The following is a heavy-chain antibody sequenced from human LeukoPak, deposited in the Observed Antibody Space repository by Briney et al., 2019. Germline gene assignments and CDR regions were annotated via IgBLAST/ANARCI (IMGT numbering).Heavy chain of an antibody. CDR1: GFTFSSYA. CDR3: AREVAVAGSGYCFDY. V-gene: IGHV3-30*04. CDR2: ISYDGSNK. J-gene: IGHJ4*02. D-gene: IGHD6-19*01. Sequence: GRSLRLSCAASGFTFSSYAMHWVRQAPGKGLEWVAVISYDGSNKYYADSVKGRFTISRDNSKNTLYLQMNSLRAEDTAVYYCAREVAVAGSGYCFDYWGQGTLVTVSS.